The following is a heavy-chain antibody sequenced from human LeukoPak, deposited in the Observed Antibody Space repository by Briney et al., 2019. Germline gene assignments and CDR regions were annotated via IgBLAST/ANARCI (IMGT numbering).Heavy chain of an antibody. CDR2: IYHSGST. V-gene: IGHV4-4*02. Sequence: SETLSLTCAVSGGSISSSNWWSWVRQPPGKGLEWIGEIYHSGSTNYNPSLKSRVTISVDKSKNQFSLKLSSVTAADTAVYYCARELGYCSSTSCSYNWFDPWGQGTLVTVSS. J-gene: IGHJ5*02. CDR3: ARELGYCSSTSCSYNWFDP. CDR1: GGSISSSNW. D-gene: IGHD2-2*01.